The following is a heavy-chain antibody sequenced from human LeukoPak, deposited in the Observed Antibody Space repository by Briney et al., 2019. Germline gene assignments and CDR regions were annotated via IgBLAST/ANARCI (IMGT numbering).Heavy chain of an antibody. CDR1: GFTFSNYA. D-gene: IGHD4-17*01. V-gene: IGHV3-23*01. J-gene: IGHJ6*02. CDR2: ISASGGST. Sequence: GGSLRLSCAASGFTFSNYAMTWVRQAPGKGLEWVSTISASGGSTFYADSVKGRFPISRDNSKNTLYLQMSSLRAEDTAFYYCAKDARYGDSWYYYGLDVWGQGTTVTVSS. CDR3: AKDARYGDSWYYYGLDV.